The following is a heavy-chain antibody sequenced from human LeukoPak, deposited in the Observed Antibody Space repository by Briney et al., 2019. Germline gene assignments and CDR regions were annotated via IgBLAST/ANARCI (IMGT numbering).Heavy chain of an antibody. CDR3: ARDRSSGWYGANDH. CDR2: IYYSGST. D-gene: IGHD6-19*01. CDR1: GGSISGYY. V-gene: IGHV4-59*01. J-gene: IGHJ5*02. Sequence: SETVSLTCTVSGGSISGYYWSWIRQPPGKGLEWIGYIYYSGSTNYNPSLESRVTISVDTSKNQFSLKLSSVTAADTAVYYCARDRSSGWYGANDHWGQGTLVTVSS.